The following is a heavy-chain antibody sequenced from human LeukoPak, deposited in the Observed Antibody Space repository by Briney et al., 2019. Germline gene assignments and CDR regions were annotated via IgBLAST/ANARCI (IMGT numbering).Heavy chain of an antibody. D-gene: IGHD7-27*01. V-gene: IGHV3-48*02. J-gene: IGHJ4*02. CDR2: ISSSSSTI. CDR1: GFTFSSYS. Sequence: GGSLRLSCAASGFTFSSYSMNWVRQAPGKGLEWVSYISSSSSTIYYADSVKGRFTISRDNAKNSLYLQMNSLRDEDTAVYYCARGLANWGSYYFDYWGQGTLVTVSS. CDR3: ARGLANWGSYYFDY.